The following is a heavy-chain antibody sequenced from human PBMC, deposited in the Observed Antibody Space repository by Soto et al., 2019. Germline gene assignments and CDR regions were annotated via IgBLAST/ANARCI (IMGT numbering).Heavy chain of an antibody. J-gene: IGHJ3*02. Sequence: QVQLVQSGAEVKQPGSSVKVSCKASGGTFSSYAISWVRQAPGQGPEWMGGIVPIFGKPNYAQKFQGRVTITADESTSTAYMELSSLRSEDTAVYYCARCGYDSSFAAFDIWGQGTMVTVSS. CDR1: GGTFSSYA. D-gene: IGHD5-12*01. V-gene: IGHV1-69*01. CDR3: ARCGYDSSFAAFDI. CDR2: IVPIFGKP.